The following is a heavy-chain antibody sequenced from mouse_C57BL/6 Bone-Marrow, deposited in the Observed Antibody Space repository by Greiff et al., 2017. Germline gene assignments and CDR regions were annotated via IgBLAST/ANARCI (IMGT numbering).Heavy chain of an antibody. CDR2: IDPSDSYT. D-gene: IGHD1-1*01. V-gene: IGHV1-59*01. CDR3: ARNYYGSSWNWYCDV. J-gene: IGHJ1*03. CDR1: GYTFTSYW. Sequence: QVQLQQPGAELVRPGTSVKLSCKASGYTFTSYWMHWVKQRPGQGLEWIGVIDPSDSYTNYNQKFKGKATLTVDTSSSTAYMQLSSLTSEDSAVYYCARNYYGSSWNWYCDVGGTGTTVTVS.